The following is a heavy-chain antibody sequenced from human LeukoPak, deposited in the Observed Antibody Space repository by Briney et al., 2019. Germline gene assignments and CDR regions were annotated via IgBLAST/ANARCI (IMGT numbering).Heavy chain of an antibody. CDR2: INSDVTLT. V-gene: IGHV3-74*01. CDR3: VRGGKTSNYFDY. J-gene: IGHJ4*02. Sequence: SGGSLRLSCAASEFTFSSYWMHWVRHAPGKGLVWVSRINSDVTLTTYADSVKGRFTISRDNAKNTLYLQMNSLRAEDTAVYYCVRGGKTSNYFDYWGQGNLVTVSS. CDR1: EFTFSSYW.